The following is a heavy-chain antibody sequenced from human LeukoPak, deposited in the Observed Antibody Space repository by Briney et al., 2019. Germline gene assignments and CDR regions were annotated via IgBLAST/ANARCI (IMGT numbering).Heavy chain of an antibody. J-gene: IGHJ4*02. CDR3: ARDRILYY. V-gene: IGHV4-59*01. Sequence: KPSATLSLTCPVAGGSISSYYWSWIRQPPGKGLEWIGYIYYSGSTNYNPSLKSRVTISVDTSKNQFSLKLSSVTAADTAVYYCARDRILYYWGQGTLVTVSS. CDR2: IYYSGST. D-gene: IGHD3-3*02. CDR1: GGSISSYY.